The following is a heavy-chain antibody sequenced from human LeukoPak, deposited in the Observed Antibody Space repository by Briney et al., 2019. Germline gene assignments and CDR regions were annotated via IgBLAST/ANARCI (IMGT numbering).Heavy chain of an antibody. CDR2: ISSSSSYI. CDR3: ARDYGDYGGVFDI. V-gene: IGHV3-21*01. Sequence: GGSLRLSCAASGFTFSSYSMNWVRQAPGKGLEWVSSISSSSSYIYYADSVKGRFTISRDNAKNSLYLQMNSLRAEDTAVYYCARDYGDYGGVFDIWGQGTIVTVSS. CDR1: GFTFSSYS. J-gene: IGHJ3*02. D-gene: IGHD4-17*01.